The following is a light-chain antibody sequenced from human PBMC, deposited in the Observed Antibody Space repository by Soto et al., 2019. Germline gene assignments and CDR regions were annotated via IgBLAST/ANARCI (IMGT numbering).Light chain of an antibody. CDR2: DVS. J-gene: IGLJ1*01. CDR1: SSDVGGYNY. CDR3: SSYTSSSTYV. Sequence: QSLLTHPASVSGAPGQSITLSCTATSSDVGGYNYVSWYQQHPGKAPKLMIYDVSNRPSGVSNRFSGSKSGNTASLTISGLQAEDEADYYCSSYTSSSTYVFGTGTKV. V-gene: IGLV2-14*01.